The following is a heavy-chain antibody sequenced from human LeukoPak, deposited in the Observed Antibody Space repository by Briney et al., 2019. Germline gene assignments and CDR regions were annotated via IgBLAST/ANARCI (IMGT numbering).Heavy chain of an antibody. CDR3: AKDYSDSRVGDVFFEY. CDR1: GLTLSNYA. D-gene: IGHD1-26*01. CDR2: ITSGFTP. V-gene: IGHV3-23*01. Sequence: PGGSLRLSCAASGLTLSNYAMSWFRQAPGKGLEWVSGITSGFTPHYADSVKGRFTISRDNSKNTSHLQMNSLRAEDTAVYYCAKDYSDSRVGDVFFEYWGQGTLVTVSS. J-gene: IGHJ4*02.